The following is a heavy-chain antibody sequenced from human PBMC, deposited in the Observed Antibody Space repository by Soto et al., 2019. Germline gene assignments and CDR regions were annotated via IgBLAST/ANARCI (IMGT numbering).Heavy chain of an antibody. D-gene: IGHD3-10*01. J-gene: IGHJ6*02. V-gene: IGHV1-18*01. CDR2: ISTYTGNT. CDR1: GYTFTNYD. Sequence: QVHLVQSGAEVKKPGASVKVSCKASGYTFTNYDINWVRQAPGQGLEWMGWISTYTGNTNYAQKLQGRVTMTTDTSTSTAYVELRGLGSDDTAVYYCARGYYSGSGRPTPGGMDVWGQGTTVTVSS. CDR3: ARGYYSGSGRPTPGGMDV.